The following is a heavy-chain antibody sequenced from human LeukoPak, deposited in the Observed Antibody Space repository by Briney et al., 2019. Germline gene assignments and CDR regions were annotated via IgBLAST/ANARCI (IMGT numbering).Heavy chain of an antibody. Sequence: PGRSLRLSCAASGFTFSSYAMHWVRQAPGKGLERVAVISYDGSNKYYADSVKGRFTISRDNSKNTLYPQMNSLRAEDTAVYYCAKATMIGYHFDYWGQGTLVTVSS. CDR3: AKATMIGYHFDY. V-gene: IGHV3-30-3*01. D-gene: IGHD3-22*01. CDR2: ISYDGSNK. J-gene: IGHJ4*02. CDR1: GFTFSSYA.